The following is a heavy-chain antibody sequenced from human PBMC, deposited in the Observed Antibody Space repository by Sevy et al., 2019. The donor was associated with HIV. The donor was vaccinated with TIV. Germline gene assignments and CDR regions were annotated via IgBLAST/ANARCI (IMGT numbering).Heavy chain of an antibody. CDR1: GFTFSKYS. J-gene: IGHJ4*02. D-gene: IGHD2-8*01. CDR3: AREGCTKPHDY. CDR2: LSFGCGEI. V-gene: IGHV3-23*01. Sequence: GGFLRLSCAASGFTFSKYSMSWVRQPPGKGLGWVSTLSFGCGEINYADSVKGRFTISRDNSKSSVYLQMNNLRPEDTAVYYCAREGCTKPHDYWGQGTLVTVSS.